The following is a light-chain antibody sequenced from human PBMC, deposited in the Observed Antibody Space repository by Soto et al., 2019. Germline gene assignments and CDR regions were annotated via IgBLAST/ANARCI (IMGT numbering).Light chain of an antibody. V-gene: IGLV3-21*04. CDR3: QVWDSSSDHPVV. J-gene: IGLJ2*01. Sequence: SYELTQPPSVSVAPGKTASITCGGNNFGSKSVHWYQQKPGQAPVLVIYYDSDRPSGIPERFSGSNSGNTATLTISRVEAGDEADYYCQVWDSSSDHPVVFGGGTKLTVL. CDR2: YDS. CDR1: NFGSKS.